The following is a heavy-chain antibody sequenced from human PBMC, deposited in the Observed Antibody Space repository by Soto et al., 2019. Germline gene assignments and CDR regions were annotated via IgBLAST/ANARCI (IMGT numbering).Heavy chain of an antibody. CDR3: VKGSRGSRPYYFDY. D-gene: IGHD3-22*01. J-gene: IGHJ4*02. CDR2: ISGSGGST. CDR1: GFTFSSYA. Sequence: PGGSLRLSCAASGFTFSSYAMSWVRQAPGKGLEWVSAISGSGGSTYYADSVKGRFTISRDNSKNTLYMQMNSLRGEDTAVYYCVKGSRGSRPYYFDYWGQGTRVTVSS. V-gene: IGHV3-23*01.